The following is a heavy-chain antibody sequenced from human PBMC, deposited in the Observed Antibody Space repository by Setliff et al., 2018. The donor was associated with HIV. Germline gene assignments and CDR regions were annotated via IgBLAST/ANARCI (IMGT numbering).Heavy chain of an antibody. J-gene: IGHJ3*01. V-gene: IGHV1-69*05. CDR2: IIPIFGTA. CDR1: GGTFSSFA. Sequence: GASVKVSCKASGGTFSSFAISWVRQAPGQGLEWMGGIIPIFGTANYARKFQGRVTITTDESTGTAYMELSNLRSEDTAVYYCATEGAGGSYQRASALDVWGQGTMVTVSS. CDR3: ATEGAGGSYQRASALDV. D-gene: IGHD1-26*01.